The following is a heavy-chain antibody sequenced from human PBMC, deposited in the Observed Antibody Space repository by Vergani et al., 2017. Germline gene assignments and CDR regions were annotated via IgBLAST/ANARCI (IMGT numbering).Heavy chain of an antibody. CDR3: AKVRVPAAQRGNNDY. D-gene: IGHD2-2*01. CDR2: TWFDGRNK. J-gene: IGHJ4*02. V-gene: IGHV3-33*04. Sequence: QVQLVESGGGVVQPGRSLRLSCATSGFTLTSYGIHWVRQAPGKGPEWVAVTWFDGRNKFYSDSVKGRFIISRDNSKDIVYLQMNSLRAEDTAVYYCAKVRVPAAQRGNNDYWGQGTLVTVSS. CDR1: GFTLTSYG.